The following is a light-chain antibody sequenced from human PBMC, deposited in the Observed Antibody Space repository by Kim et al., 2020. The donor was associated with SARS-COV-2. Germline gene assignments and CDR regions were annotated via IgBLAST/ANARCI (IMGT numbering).Light chain of an antibody. Sequence: VSVGDRVPITRRASQGITNSLAWYPQKPGKVPQRLIYAASALQSVVPSRFSGSGSGTDFSLTISSLQPVEVATYYCQKYNSAPWTFGQGSKVEIK. J-gene: IGKJ1*01. V-gene: IGKV1-27*01. CDR3: QKYNSAPWT. CDR2: AAS. CDR1: QGITNS.